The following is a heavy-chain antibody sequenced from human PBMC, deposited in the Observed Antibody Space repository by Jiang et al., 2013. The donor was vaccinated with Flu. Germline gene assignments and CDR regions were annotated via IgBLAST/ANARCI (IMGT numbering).Heavy chain of an antibody. CDR3: ARDSTNGDFDY. Sequence: RSLRLSCAASGFTFSSYGMHWVRQAPGKGLEWVAVIWYDGSKKYYADSVKGRFTISRDNSKNTLYLQMNSLRAEDTAVYYCARDSTNGDFDYWGQGTLVTVSS. V-gene: IGHV3-33*01. CDR2: IWYDGSKK. D-gene: IGHD4-17*01. CDR1: GFTFSSYG. J-gene: IGHJ4*02.